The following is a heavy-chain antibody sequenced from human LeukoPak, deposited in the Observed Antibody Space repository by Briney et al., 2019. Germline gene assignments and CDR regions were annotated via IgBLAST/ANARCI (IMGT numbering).Heavy chain of an antibody. J-gene: IGHJ6*03. CDR1: GGSFSGYY. CDR3: ARGRGKCSSTSCPHYYYMDV. CDR2: INHSGST. V-gene: IGHV4-34*01. D-gene: IGHD2-2*01. Sequence: SETLSLTCAVYGGSFSGYYWSWLRQPPGKGLEWIGEINHSGSTNYNPSLKSRVTISVDTSKNQFSLKLSSVTAADTAVYYCARGRGKCSSTSCPHYYYMDVWGKGTTVTVSS.